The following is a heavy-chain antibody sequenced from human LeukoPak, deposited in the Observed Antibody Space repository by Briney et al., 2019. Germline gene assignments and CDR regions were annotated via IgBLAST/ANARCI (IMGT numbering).Heavy chain of an antibody. Sequence: GRSLRLSCAASGFTFSSYGIHWVRQAPGKGLEWVAVISYDGSNKYYADSVKGRFTISRDNSKNTLYLQMNSLRAEDTAVYYCAREYYWKTGYFDYWGQGTLVTVSS. J-gene: IGHJ4*02. V-gene: IGHV3-30*03. D-gene: IGHD1-20*01. CDR3: AREYYWKTGYFDY. CDR1: GFTFSSYG. CDR2: ISYDGSNK.